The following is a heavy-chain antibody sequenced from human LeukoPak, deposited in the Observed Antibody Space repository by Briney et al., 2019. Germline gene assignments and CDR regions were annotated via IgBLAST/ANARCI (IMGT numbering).Heavy chain of an antibody. CDR2: ISSSSSYT. D-gene: IGHD3-22*01. CDR3: AREHSGGGNYYDSSGYYRSFDY. V-gene: IGHV3-11*06. Sequence: PGGSLRLSCAASGFTFSDYYMSWIRQAPGKGLEWVSYISSSSSYTNYADSVKGRFTISRDNAKNSLYLQMSSLRVEDTAVYYCAREHSGGGNYYDSSGYYRSFDYWGQGTPVTVSS. CDR1: GFTFSDYY. J-gene: IGHJ4*02.